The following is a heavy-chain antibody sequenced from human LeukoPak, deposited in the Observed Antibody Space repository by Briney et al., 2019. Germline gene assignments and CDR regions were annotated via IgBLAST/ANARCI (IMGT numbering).Heavy chain of an antibody. V-gene: IGHV3-23*01. CDR2: ISGSGGST. CDR3: AKYPRPHSSGYYSIAYYYYGMDV. D-gene: IGHD3-22*01. Sequence: GGSLRLSCAASRFTFSSYAMSWVRQAPGKGLEWVSAISGSGGSTYYADSVKGRFTISRDNSKNTLYLQMNSLRAEDTAVYYCAKYPRPHSSGYYSIAYYYYGMDVWGQGTTVTVSS. J-gene: IGHJ6*02. CDR1: RFTFSSYA.